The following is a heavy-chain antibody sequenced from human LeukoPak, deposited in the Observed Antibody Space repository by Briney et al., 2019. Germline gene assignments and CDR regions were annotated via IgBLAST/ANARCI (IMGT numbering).Heavy chain of an antibody. CDR3: ASGYGTGWLDS. Sequence: SETLSLTCTVSGDSISRGYYWVWIRQPPGKGLEWIGYIHSSGNTYYNPSLQNRLIISRDTNEDPLSLTLTSVTAADTAVYFCASGYGTGWLDSWGQGTQVTVS. J-gene: IGHJ5*01. V-gene: IGHV4-31*03. D-gene: IGHD5-18*01. CDR1: GDSISRGYY. CDR2: IHSSGNT.